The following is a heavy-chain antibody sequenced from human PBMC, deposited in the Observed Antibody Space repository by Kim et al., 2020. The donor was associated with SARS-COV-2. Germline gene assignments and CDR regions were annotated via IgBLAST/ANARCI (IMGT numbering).Heavy chain of an antibody. CDR1: SGSISDNY. J-gene: IGHJ6*02. D-gene: IGHD6-13*01. CDR3: AREFGSSWSGGYYYYGMDV. V-gene: IGHV4-59*01. CDR2: ISYGGST. Sequence: SETLSLTCTVSSGSISDNYWNWVRQPPGSGLEWIGYISYGGSTNYSPSLRSRVTISVDTSKNQLSLKLTSVTAADTAVYYCAREFGSSWSGGYYYYGMDVWGQGTTVTVSS.